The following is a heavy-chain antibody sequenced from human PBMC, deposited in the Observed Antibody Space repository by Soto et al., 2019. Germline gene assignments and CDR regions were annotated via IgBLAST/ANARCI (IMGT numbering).Heavy chain of an antibody. J-gene: IGHJ6*02. V-gene: IGHV1-69*06. CDR2: IIPIFGTA. Sequence: ASVKVSCKASGGTFSSYAISWVRQAPGQGLEWMGGIIPIFGTANYAQKFQGRVTITADKSTSTAYMELSSLRSEDTAVYYCARYCSGGSCYSYYYYYGMDVWGQGTTVTVSS. CDR3: ARYCSGGSCYSYYYYYGMDV. CDR1: GGTFSSYA. D-gene: IGHD2-15*01.